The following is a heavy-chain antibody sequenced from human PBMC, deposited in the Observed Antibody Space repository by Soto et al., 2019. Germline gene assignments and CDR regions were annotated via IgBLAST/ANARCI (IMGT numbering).Heavy chain of an antibody. CDR1: GYTFTSYY. J-gene: IGHJ4*02. CDR3: ARNGGVLRFLEWLSTQDPFDY. V-gene: IGHV1-46*03. D-gene: IGHD3-3*01. CDR2: INPSGGST. Sequence: GASVKVSCKASGYTFTSYYMHLVRQAPGQGLEWMGIINPSGGSTSYAQKFQGRVTMTRDTSTSTVYMELSSLRSEDTAVYYCARNGGVLRFLEWLSTQDPFDYWGQGTLVTVSS.